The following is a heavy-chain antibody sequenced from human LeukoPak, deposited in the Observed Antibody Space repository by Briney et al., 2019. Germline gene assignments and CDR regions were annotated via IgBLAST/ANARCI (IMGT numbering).Heavy chain of an antibody. CDR3: ARGGEVTYYDFWSGYYSAFDI. CDR2: MNPNSGNT. CDR1: GYTFTSYD. Sequence: ASVKVSCKASGYTFTSYDISWVRQATGQGLEWMGWMNPNSGNTGYAQKFQGRVTMTRNTSISTAYMELSSLRSEDTAVYYRARGGEVTYYDFWSGYYSAFDIWGQGTMVTVSS. V-gene: IGHV1-8*01. D-gene: IGHD3-3*01. J-gene: IGHJ3*02.